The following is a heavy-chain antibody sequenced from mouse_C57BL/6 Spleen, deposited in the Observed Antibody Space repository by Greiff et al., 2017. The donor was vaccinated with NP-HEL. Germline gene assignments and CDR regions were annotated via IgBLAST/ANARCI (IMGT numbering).Heavy chain of an antibody. D-gene: IGHD2-4*01. J-gene: IGHJ2*01. CDR3: TTGDYDGDYFDY. Sequence: VQLQQSGAELVRPGASVKLSCTASGFNIKDYYMHWVKQRPEQGLEWIGRIDPEDGDTEYAPKFQGKATMTADTSSNTAYLQLSSLTSEDTAAYYCTTGDYDGDYFDYWGQGTTLTVSS. CDR2: IDPEDGDT. CDR1: GFNIKDYY. V-gene: IGHV14-1*01.